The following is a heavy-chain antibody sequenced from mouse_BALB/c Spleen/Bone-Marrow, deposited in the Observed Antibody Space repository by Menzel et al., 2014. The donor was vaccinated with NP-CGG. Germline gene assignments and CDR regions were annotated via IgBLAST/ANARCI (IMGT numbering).Heavy chain of an antibody. J-gene: IGHJ3*01. Sequence: QVTLKECGPGILQPSQTLSLTCSFSGFSLSTYGIGVGWIRQPSGTGLEWLAHIWWNDNKYYNTALKSRLTISKDTSNNQVFLKIASVDTADTATYSCARASYYAFTYWGQGTLVTVSA. CDR1: GFSLSTYGIG. D-gene: IGHD1-1*01. CDR2: IWWNDNK. CDR3: ARASYYAFTY. V-gene: IGHV8-11*01.